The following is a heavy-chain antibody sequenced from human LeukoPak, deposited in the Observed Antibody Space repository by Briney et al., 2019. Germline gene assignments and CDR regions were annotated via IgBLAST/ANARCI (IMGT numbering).Heavy chain of an antibody. D-gene: IGHD3-16*01. CDR1: GFTFSDYY. CDR3: ASWAMITFGGVVAVDI. J-gene: IGHJ3*02. Sequence: GGSLRLSCADSGFTFSDYYMSWIRQAPGKGLEWVSYISSSSSYTNYADSVKGRFTISRDNAKNSLYLQMNSLRAEDTAVYYCASWAMITFGGVVAVDIWGQGTMVTVSS. CDR2: ISSSSSYT. V-gene: IGHV3-11*06.